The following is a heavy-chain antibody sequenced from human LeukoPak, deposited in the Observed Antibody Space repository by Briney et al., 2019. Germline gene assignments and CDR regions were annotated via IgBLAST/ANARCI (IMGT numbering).Heavy chain of an antibody. V-gene: IGHV3-30*04. CDR3: ASSDYGDYHYFDY. J-gene: IGHJ4*02. Sequence: PGGSLRLSCVASAFTFRNYAMHWVRQAPGRGLEGVAGISHDGSNKYYSDSVKGRFTISRDNSKNTMYLQMNSLRAEDTALYYCASSDYGDYHYFDYWGQGTLVTVSS. CDR2: ISHDGSNK. CDR1: AFTFRNYA. D-gene: IGHD4-17*01.